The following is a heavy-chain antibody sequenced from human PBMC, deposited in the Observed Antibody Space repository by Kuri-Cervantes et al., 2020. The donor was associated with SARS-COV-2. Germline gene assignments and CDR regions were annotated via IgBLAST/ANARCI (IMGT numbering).Heavy chain of an antibody. D-gene: IGHD7-27*01. CDR2: IYHSGST. Sequence: SETLSLTCAVSGYSISSGYYWGWIRQLPGKGLEWIGSIYHSGSTYYNPSLKSRVTISVDTSKNQFSLKLSSVTAADTAVYYCARDFSGRLTGDHYYYYYMDVWGKGTTVTVSS. V-gene: IGHV4-38-2*02. J-gene: IGHJ6*03. CDR1: GYSISSGYY. CDR3: ARDFSGRLTGDHYYYYYMDV.